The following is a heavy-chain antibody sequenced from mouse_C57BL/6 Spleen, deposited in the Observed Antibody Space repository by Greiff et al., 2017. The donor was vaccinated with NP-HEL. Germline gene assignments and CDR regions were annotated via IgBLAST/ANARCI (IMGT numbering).Heavy chain of an antibody. CDR3: ARDVYYYGSSYAWFAY. Sequence: VQLQQSGAELVKPGASVKISCKASGYAFSSYWMNWVKQRPGKGLEWIGQIYPGDGDTNYNGKFKGKATLTADKSSSTAYMQLSSLTSEDSAVYFCARDVYYYGSSYAWFAYWGQGTLVTVSA. J-gene: IGHJ3*01. CDR1: GYAFSSYW. D-gene: IGHD1-1*01. V-gene: IGHV1-80*01. CDR2: IYPGDGDT.